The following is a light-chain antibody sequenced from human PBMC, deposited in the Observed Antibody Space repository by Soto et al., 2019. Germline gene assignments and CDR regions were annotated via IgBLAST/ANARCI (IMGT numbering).Light chain of an antibody. CDR2: EGS. CDR1: SGDVGTYNL. J-gene: IGLJ2*01. Sequence: QSVLTQPASVSGSPGPSITISCTGTSGDVGTYNLVSWYQHHPGKAPKLMIYEGSNRPSGVSHRFSGSQSGNTASLTISGLQAEDEADYYCSSYAGAVAFGGGTKVTVL. CDR3: SSYAGAVA. V-gene: IGLV2-23*01.